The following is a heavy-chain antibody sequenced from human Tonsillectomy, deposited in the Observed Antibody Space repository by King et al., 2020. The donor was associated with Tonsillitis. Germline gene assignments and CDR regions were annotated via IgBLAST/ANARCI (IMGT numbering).Heavy chain of an antibody. J-gene: IGHJ4*02. CDR3: ARDHAFSSFDY. CDR1: EFTFSISW. CDR2: IKPDGSEK. Sequence: VQLVESGGGLVQPGGSLKLSCAASEFTFSISWMTWVRQAPGKGLQWVATIKPDGSEKYYADSVKGRFTVSRDNAKNSLDLQMNSLRSEDTAVYYCARDHAFSSFDYWGQGTLVTVSP. D-gene: IGHD6-19*01. V-gene: IGHV3-7*04.